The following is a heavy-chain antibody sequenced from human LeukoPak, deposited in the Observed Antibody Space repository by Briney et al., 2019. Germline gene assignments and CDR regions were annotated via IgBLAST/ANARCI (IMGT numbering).Heavy chain of an antibody. V-gene: IGHV4-39*07. CDR2: LYYSGST. CDR1: GDSISSRNYY. Sequence: SETLSLTCTVSGDSISSRNYYWGWIRQPPGKGLEWIGSLYYSGSTYYNPSLKSRVTISVDTSKKQFSLKLSSVAAADTAVYYCARGRGITMIRGVRPPRGWFDPWGQGTLVTVSS. J-gene: IGHJ5*02. CDR3: ARGRGITMIRGVRPPRGWFDP. D-gene: IGHD3-10*01.